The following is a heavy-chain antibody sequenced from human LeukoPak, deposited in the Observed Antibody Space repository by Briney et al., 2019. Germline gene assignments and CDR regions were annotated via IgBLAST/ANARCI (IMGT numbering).Heavy chain of an antibody. V-gene: IGHV1-46*01. CDR3: ARQWQDFDY. Sequence: ASVKVSCKASGGTFSSYAISWVRQAPGQGLEWMGIINPSGGSTSYAQKFQGRVTMTRDTSTSTVYMELSSLRSEDTAVYYCARQWQDFDYWGQGTLVTVSS. CDR1: GGTFSSYA. D-gene: IGHD6-19*01. CDR2: INPSGGST. J-gene: IGHJ4*02.